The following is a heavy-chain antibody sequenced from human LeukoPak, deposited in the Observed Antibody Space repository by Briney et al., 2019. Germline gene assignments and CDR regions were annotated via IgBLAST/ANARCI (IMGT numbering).Heavy chain of an antibody. CDR2: IKSKTDGGTT. CDR1: GFTFSSYS. Sequence: GGSLRLSCAASGFTFSSYSMNWVRQAPGKGLEWVGRIKSKTDGGTTDYAAPVKGRFTISRDDSKNTLYLQMNSLKTEDTAVYYCTSDRVVVVFYYYYGMDVWGQGTTVTVSS. V-gene: IGHV3-15*01. D-gene: IGHD2-15*01. CDR3: TSDRVVVVFYYYYGMDV. J-gene: IGHJ6*02.